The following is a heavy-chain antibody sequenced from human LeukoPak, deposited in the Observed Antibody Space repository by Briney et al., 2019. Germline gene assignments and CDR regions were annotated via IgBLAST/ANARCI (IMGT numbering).Heavy chain of an antibody. J-gene: IGHJ4*02. CDR3: APRNVYKGYFDN. CDR1: GYTFTELA. V-gene: IGHV1-24*01. CDR2: FDPEDGER. Sequence: GASVKVSCKVFGYTFTELAMHWVRQAPGKGLEWMGSFDPEDGERIYAQKLQGRLIMTEDTSTDTAYLELSSLRSDDTAVYYCAPRNVYKGYFDNWGQGTLVTVSS. D-gene: IGHD5-24*01.